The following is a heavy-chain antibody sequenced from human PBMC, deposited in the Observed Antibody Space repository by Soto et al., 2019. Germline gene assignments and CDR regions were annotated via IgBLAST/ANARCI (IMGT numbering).Heavy chain of an antibody. V-gene: IGHV3-11*01. CDR1: GFTFSDYY. J-gene: IGHJ4*02. D-gene: IGHD6-19*01. CDR3: ARELPYSSGWYDY. Sequence: GGSLRLSCAASGFTFSDYYMSWIRQAPGKGLELVSYISSSGSTIYYADSVKGRFTISRDNAKNSLYLQMNSLRAEDTAVYYCARELPYSSGWYDYWGQGTLVTVSS. CDR2: ISSSGSTI.